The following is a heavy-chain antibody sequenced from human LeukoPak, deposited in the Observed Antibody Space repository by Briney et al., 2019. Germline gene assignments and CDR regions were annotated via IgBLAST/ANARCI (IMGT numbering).Heavy chain of an antibody. V-gene: IGHV1-24*01. CDR2: FDPEDGET. D-gene: IGHD1-26*01. Sequence: GASVKVSCKVSGYTLTELSMHWVRQAPGKGLEWMGGFDPEDGETIYAQKFQGRVTMTEDTSTDTAYMELSSLRSEDTAVYYCATGQRFRGRGSYYVVPFDYWGQGTLVTVSS. CDR1: GYTLTELS. J-gene: IGHJ4*02. CDR3: ATGQRFRGRGSYYVVPFDY.